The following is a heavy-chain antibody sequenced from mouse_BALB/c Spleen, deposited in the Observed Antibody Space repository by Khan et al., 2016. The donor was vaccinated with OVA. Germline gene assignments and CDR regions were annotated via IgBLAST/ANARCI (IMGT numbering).Heavy chain of an antibody. CDR3: ARVYGGDFDY. Sequence: VQLQESGPGLVKPSQSLSLTCTVTGYSITSDYAWNWIRQFPGNKLEWMGFISYSGNTNYNPSLKNRISITRDTSKNQFFLKLNSVTTEDTATYYCARVYGGDFDYWGQGTTLTVSA. V-gene: IGHV3-2*02. CDR2: ISYSGNT. CDR1: GYSITSDYA. D-gene: IGHD1-1*01. J-gene: IGHJ2*01.